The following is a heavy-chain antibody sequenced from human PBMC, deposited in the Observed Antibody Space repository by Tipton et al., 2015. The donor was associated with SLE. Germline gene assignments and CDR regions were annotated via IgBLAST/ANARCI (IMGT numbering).Heavy chain of an antibody. J-gene: IGHJ5*02. CDR2: IYHTGNT. CDR1: GFTFSIYS. D-gene: IGHD3-10*01. Sequence: LRLSCAASGFTFSIYSLHWVRQQPGKDLEWIGYIYHTGNTYYYNPSLRGRVSMSVDTSKNQFSLKLDSVIAADTAVYYCARAPTSSGWFDPWGQGTLVIVSS. V-gene: IGHV4-31*02. CDR3: ARAPTSSGWFDP.